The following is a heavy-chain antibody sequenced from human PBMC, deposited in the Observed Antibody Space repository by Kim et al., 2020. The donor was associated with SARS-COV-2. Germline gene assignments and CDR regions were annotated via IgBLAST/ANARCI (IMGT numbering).Heavy chain of an antibody. D-gene: IGHD4-4*01. CDR3: ARMTTSGGIHFDY. V-gene: IGHV2-70*11. Sequence: SGPTLVKPTQTLTLTCTFSGFSLSKSGMCVSWIRQPPGKALEWLARIDWDDDEYYSTSLKTRLTISKDTSKNQVVLTMTNVDPVDTATYYCARMTTSGGIHFDYWGQGTLVTVSS. CDR2: IDWDDDE. CDR1: GFSLSKSGMC. J-gene: IGHJ4*02.